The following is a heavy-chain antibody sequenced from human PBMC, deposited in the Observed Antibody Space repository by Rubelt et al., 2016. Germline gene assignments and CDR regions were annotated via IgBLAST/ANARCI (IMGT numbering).Heavy chain of an antibody. CDR1: GYSLSDDCF. Sequence: QVQLQESGPGLVKPSETLSLTCTVSGYSLSDDCFWGWIRQPPGKGLEWIGSIYHSGSDFYSPSIRSRFSISIDTSKNQYSLKVTSMTAADTAVYYCARDRRGLTHDYWGQGTLVTVSS. D-gene: IGHD3-10*01. CDR3: ARDRRGLTHDY. CDR2: IYHSGSD. V-gene: IGHV4-38-2*02. J-gene: IGHJ4*02.